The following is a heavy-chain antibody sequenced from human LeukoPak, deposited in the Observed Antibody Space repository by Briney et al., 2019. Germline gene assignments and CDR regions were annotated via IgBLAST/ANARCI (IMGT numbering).Heavy chain of an antibody. D-gene: IGHD6-13*01. CDR3: ARVNSSSWMVYYYYYYMDV. Sequence: SETLSLTCTVSGYSISSGYFWGWIRQPPGKGLEWIGSIYYSGSTYYNPSLKSRVTISVDTSKNQFSLKLSSVTAADTAVYYCARVNSSSWMVYYYYYYMDVWGKGTTVTVSS. CDR2: IYYSGST. V-gene: IGHV4-38-2*02. J-gene: IGHJ6*03. CDR1: GYSISSGYF.